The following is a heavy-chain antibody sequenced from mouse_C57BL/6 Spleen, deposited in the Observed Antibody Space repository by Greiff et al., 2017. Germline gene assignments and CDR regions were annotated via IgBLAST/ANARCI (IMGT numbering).Heavy chain of an antibody. CDR3: ARLVLVDWYFDV. J-gene: IGHJ1*03. V-gene: IGHV1-52*01. CDR1: GYTFTSYW. D-gene: IGHD1-3*01. CDR2: IDPSDSET. Sequence: QVQLQQPGAELVRPGSSVKLSCKASGYTFTSYWMHWVKQRPIQGLEWIGNIDPSDSETPYNQKFKDKATLTVDKSSSTAYMQLSSLTSEDSAVYYCARLVLVDWYFDVWGTGTTVTVSS.